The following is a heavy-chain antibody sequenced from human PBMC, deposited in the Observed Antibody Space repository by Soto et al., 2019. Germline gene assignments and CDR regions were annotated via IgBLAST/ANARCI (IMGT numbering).Heavy chain of an antibody. Sequence: ASVKVSCKASGYTFTSYDINWVRQATGQGLEWMGWMNPNSGNTGYAQKFQGRVTTTRNTSISTAYMELSSLRSEDTAVYYCARRAEIVATIFYYYYYMDVWGKGTTVTVSS. CDR1: GYTFTSYD. CDR3: ARRAEIVATIFYYYYYMDV. D-gene: IGHD5-12*01. V-gene: IGHV1-8*01. J-gene: IGHJ6*03. CDR2: MNPNSGNT.